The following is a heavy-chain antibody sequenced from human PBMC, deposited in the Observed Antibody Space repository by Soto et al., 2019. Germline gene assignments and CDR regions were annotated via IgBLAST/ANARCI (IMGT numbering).Heavy chain of an antibody. CDR3: ARVPEGRTQFDY. Sequence: ASVTVSCKASGYTFTSYGISWVRQAPGQGLEWMGWISAYNGNTNYAQKLQGRVTMTTDTSTSTAYMELRSLRSDDTAVYYCARVPEGRTQFDYWGQGTLVTVSS. J-gene: IGHJ4*02. V-gene: IGHV1-18*01. CDR1: GYTFTSYG. CDR2: ISAYNGNT.